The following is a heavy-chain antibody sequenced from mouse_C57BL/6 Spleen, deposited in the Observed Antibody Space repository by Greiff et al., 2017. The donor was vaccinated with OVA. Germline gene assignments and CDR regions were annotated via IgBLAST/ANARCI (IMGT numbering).Heavy chain of an antibody. V-gene: IGHV14-2*01. CDR3: ARSRYGNLNYCDY. J-gene: IGHJ2*01. CDR2: IDPEDGEN. D-gene: IGHD2-1*01. CDR1: GFNIKDYY. Sequence: VQLQQSGAELVKPGASVKLSCTASGFNIKDYYMHWVKQRTEQGLEWIGRIDPEDGENKYAPKFQGKATITADTSSNTADLQLSSLTSEDTAVYYCARSRYGNLNYCDYWGQGTTLTVSA.